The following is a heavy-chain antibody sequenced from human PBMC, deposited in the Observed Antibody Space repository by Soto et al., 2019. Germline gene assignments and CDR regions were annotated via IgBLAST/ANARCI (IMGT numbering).Heavy chain of an antibody. CDR3: AKSDYSDYVLSY. CDR1: GDSVSSNSAA. Sequence: PSQTLSLTCAISGDSVSSNSAAWNWIRQSPSRGLEWLGRTYYRSKWYDDYALSVKSRITIHPDTSRNQISLQLNSVTPEDTALYFCAKSDYSDYVLSYWGQGTLVTVSS. D-gene: IGHD4-17*01. J-gene: IGHJ4*02. CDR2: TYYRSKWYD. V-gene: IGHV6-1*01.